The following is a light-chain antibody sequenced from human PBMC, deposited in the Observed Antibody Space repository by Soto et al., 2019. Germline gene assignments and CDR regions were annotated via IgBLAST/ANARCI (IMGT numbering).Light chain of an antibody. CDR2: EAS. CDR1: QSINRW. V-gene: IGKV1-5*03. Sequence: DIHMTQSPSTLSASVGARVTITCRASQSINRWLAWYQQSPVKAPKILIYEASSLENGVPSRFSGSGSGTEFTRTMSSLQTYDIATDYGQHYKSYFSTFGKGPNVEIK. CDR3: QHYKSYFST. J-gene: IGKJ1*01.